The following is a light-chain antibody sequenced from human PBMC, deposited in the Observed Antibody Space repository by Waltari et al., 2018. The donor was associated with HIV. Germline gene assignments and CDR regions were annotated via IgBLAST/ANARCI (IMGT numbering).Light chain of an antibody. V-gene: IGLV1-40*01. Sequence: QSVLTQPPSVSGAPGQRVTISCTRSSSNIGADYAVHWYQQLPGTAPKLLIYGYNNRPSWVPDRFAGSKSGTSASLAITGLQAEDEADYYCQSYDSSLSAVLFGGGTKLTVL. CDR2: GYN. J-gene: IGLJ2*01. CDR3: QSYDSSLSAVL. CDR1: SSNIGADYA.